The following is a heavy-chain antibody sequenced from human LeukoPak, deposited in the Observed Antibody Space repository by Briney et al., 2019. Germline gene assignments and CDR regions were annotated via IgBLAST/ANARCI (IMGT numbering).Heavy chain of an antibody. D-gene: IGHD6-19*01. CDR2: ISGSGAST. Sequence: GGSLRLSGAASGLTFSNYAMSWVRQAPGKGLERVSAISGSGASTYYADSVKGRFTISRDNSKKTLYLQMNSLRAEDTAVYYCAKDWVAVAGNYFDYWGQGTLVTVSS. V-gene: IGHV3-23*01. J-gene: IGHJ4*02. CDR3: AKDWVAVAGNYFDY. CDR1: GLTFSNYA.